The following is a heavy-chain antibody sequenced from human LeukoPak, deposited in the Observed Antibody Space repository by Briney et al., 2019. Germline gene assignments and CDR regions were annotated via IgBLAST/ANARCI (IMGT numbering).Heavy chain of an antibody. CDR3: ASGDTTGYSGDAFNI. Sequence: PGRSLRLSCVASAFTISRYGMHWVRQAPAKGLEWVAIIWYDGSNKYYADSVKGRFTISRDTSKNTLYLQMDSLRAEDTAVYYCASGDTTGYSGDAFNIWGQGTMVTVSS. CDR1: AFTISRYG. J-gene: IGHJ3*02. D-gene: IGHD3-22*01. CDR2: IWYDGSNK. V-gene: IGHV3-33*03.